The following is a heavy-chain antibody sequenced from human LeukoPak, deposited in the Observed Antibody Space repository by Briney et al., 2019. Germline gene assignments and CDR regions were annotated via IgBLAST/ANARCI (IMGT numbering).Heavy chain of an antibody. J-gene: IGHJ6*04. D-gene: IGHD3-10*02. CDR2: ISSGSTI. CDR1: GFTFSSYE. CDR3: AELGITMIGGV. Sequence: GGSLRLSCAASGFTFSSYEMNWVRQAPGKGLEWVSYISSGSTIYYADSVKGRFTISRDNAKNSLYLQMDSLRAEDTAVYYCAELGITMIGGVWGKGTTVTISS. V-gene: IGHV3-48*03.